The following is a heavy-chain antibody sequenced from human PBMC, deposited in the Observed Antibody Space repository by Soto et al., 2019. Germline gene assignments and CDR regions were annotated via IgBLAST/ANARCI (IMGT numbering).Heavy chain of an antibody. V-gene: IGHV4-34*01. J-gene: IGHJ3*02. CDR2: INHSGST. CDR1: GGSFSGYY. D-gene: IGHD6-13*01. CDR3: ARGVEAAAGTGDAFDI. Sequence: QVQLQQWGAGLLKPSETLSLTCAVYGGSFSGYYWSWIRQPPGKGLEWIGEINHSGSTNYNPSLKSRVTISVDTSKNQYALKLSSVTAADTVLYYCARGVEAAAGTGDAFDIWGQGTMVTFSS.